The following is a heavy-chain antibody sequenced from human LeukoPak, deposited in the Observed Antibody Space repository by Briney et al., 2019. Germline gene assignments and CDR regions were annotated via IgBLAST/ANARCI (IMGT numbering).Heavy chain of an antibody. Sequence: SETLSLTCTVSGGSISSYYWSWIQQPAGKGLEWIGRIYTSGSTNYNPSLKSRVTMSVDTSKNQFSLKLSSVTAADTAVYYCARDMDYYDSSGYYYYEDYWGQGTLVTVSS. D-gene: IGHD3-22*01. CDR3: ARDMDYYDSSGYYYYEDY. CDR2: IYTSGST. CDR1: GGSISSYY. J-gene: IGHJ4*02. V-gene: IGHV4-4*07.